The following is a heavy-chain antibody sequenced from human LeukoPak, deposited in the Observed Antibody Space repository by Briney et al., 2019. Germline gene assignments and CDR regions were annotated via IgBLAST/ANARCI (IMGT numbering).Heavy chain of an antibody. J-gene: IGHJ3*02. CDR2: INPSGGST. D-gene: IGHD3-22*01. CDR3: ARDPVGYYDSSGPDAFDI. Sequence: ASVKVSCKASGYTFTSYYMHWVRQAPGQGLEWMGIINPSGGSTSYAQKFQGRVTMTRDMSTSTVYMELSSLRSEDTAVYYCARDPVGYYDSSGPDAFDIWGQGTMVTVSS. V-gene: IGHV1-46*01. CDR1: GYTFTSYY.